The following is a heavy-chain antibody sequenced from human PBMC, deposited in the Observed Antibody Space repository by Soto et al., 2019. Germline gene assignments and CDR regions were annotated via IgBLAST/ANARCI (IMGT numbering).Heavy chain of an antibody. V-gene: IGHV3-11*06. CDR1: GFTFSDYY. J-gene: IGHJ5*02. CDR2: ISSSSSYT. CDR3: ARKDQYYDGGFDP. D-gene: IGHD3-22*01. Sequence: GGSLRLSCAASGFTFSDYYMSWIRQAPGKGLEWVSYISSSSSYTNYADSVKGRFTISRDNAKNSLYLQMNSLRAEDTAVYYCARKDQYYDGGFDPWGQGTRVTVSS.